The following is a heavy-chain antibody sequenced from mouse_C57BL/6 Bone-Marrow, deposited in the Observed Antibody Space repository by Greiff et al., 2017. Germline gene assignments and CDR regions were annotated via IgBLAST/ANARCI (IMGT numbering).Heavy chain of an antibody. Sequence: VKLMESGAELARPGASVKMSCKASGYTFTSYTMHWVKQRPGQGLEWIGYINPSSGYTKYNQKFKDKATLTADKSSSTAYMQLSSLTSEDSAVYDCARPGGSSYDYAMDYWGQGTSVTVSS. CDR2: INPSSGYT. D-gene: IGHD1-1*01. V-gene: IGHV1-4*01. CDR1: GYTFTSYT. CDR3: ARPGGSSYDYAMDY. J-gene: IGHJ4*01.